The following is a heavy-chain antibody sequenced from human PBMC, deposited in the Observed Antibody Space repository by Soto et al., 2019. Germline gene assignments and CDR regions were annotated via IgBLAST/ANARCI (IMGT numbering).Heavy chain of an antibody. CDR1: GGSFSGYY. Sequence: SETLSLTCAVYGGSFSGYYWSWIRQPPGKGLEWIGEINHSGSTNYNPSLKSRVTISVDTSKNQFSLKLSSVTAADTAVYYCARFKGSGSYPQGFDYWGQGTLVTVSS. CDR2: INHSGST. V-gene: IGHV4-34*01. J-gene: IGHJ4*02. CDR3: ARFKGSGSYPQGFDY. D-gene: IGHD3-10*01.